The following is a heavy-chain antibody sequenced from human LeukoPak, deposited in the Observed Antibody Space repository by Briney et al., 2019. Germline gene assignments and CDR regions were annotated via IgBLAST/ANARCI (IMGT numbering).Heavy chain of an antibody. Sequence: GGSLRLFCAASGFTFSSYAMSWVRQVPGKGLEWVSAVRDSGSTTYYADSVKGRFTISRDNSKNTLYLQMNSLRVEDTAIYYCARGGVWELEDYWGQGTLVTVSS. CDR2: VRDSGSTT. CDR3: ARGGVWELEDY. J-gene: IGHJ4*02. CDR1: GFTFSSYA. D-gene: IGHD1-26*01. V-gene: IGHV3-23*01.